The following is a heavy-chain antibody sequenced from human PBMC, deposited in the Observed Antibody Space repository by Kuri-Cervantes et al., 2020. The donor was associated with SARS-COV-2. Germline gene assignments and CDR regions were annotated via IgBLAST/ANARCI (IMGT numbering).Heavy chain of an antibody. V-gene: IGHV3-11*04. CDR3: AKLEISGGYSYGARDY. J-gene: IGHJ4*02. D-gene: IGHD5-18*01. CDR2: IGTSGTTK. CDR1: GFIFSDYY. Sequence: GGSLRLSCAASGFIFSDYYMTWIRQAPGKGLEWVSNIGTSGTTKYYADSVKGRFTISRDNAKNSLYLQMSSLRAEDTAVYYCAKLEISGGYSYGARDYWGQGTLVTVSS.